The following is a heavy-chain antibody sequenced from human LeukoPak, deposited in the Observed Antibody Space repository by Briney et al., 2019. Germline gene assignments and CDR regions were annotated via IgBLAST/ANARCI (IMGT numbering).Heavy chain of an antibody. CDR3: AREVVATASAFDC. Sequence: GGSLRLSCTASGFSFSSLWMSWVRQAPGKGLGWVANIKDDGSVKNHVDSLKGRFSISRDNARNSLYLQISSLRAEDTAVYYCAREVVATASAFDCWGQGTLVTVSS. V-gene: IGHV3-7*03. CDR2: IKDDGSVK. CDR1: GFSFSSLW. D-gene: IGHD2-21*01. J-gene: IGHJ4*02.